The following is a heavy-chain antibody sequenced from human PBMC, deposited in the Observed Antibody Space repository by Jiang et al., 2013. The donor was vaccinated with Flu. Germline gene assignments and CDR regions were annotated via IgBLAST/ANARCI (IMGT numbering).Heavy chain of an antibody. CDR1: GGSISSYY. J-gene: IGHJ4*02. Sequence: LLKPSETLSLTCTVSGGSISSYYWSWIRQPPGKGLEWIGYIYYSGSTNYNPSLKSRVTISVDTSKNQFSLKLSSVTAADTAVYYCAGSSSWYGGYFDYWGQGTLVTVSS. V-gene: IGHV4-59*01. D-gene: IGHD6-13*01. CDR3: AGSSSWYGGYFDY. CDR2: IYYSGST.